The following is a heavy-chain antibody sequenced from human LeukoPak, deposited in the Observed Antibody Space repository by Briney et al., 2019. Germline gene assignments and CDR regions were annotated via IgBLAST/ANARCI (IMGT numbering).Heavy chain of an antibody. J-gene: IGHJ5*02. CDR2: IYHSGST. CDR3: ARRGYSSGSNTDGLDNWFDP. CDR1: GGSISSSNW. Sequence: SGTLSLTCAVSGGSISSSNWWSWVRQPPGKGLEWIGEIYHSGSTNYNPSLKSRVTISVDTSKNQFSLKLSSVTAADTAVYYCARRGYSSGSNTDGLDNWFDPWGQGTLVTVSS. D-gene: IGHD6-19*01. V-gene: IGHV4-4*02.